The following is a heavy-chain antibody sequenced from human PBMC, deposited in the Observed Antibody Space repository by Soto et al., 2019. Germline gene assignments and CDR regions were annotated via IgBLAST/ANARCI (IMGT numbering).Heavy chain of an antibody. CDR1: GFTFSSYA. J-gene: IGHJ4*02. D-gene: IGHD3-22*01. Sequence: GGSLRLSCAASGFTFSSYAMHWVRQAPGKGLEYVSAISSNGGSTYYANSVKGRFTISRDNSKNTLYLQMGSLRAEDMAVYYCARGSFYYDSSGYYDYWGQGTLVTVSS. V-gene: IGHV3-64*01. CDR2: ISSNGGST. CDR3: ARGSFYYDSSGYYDY.